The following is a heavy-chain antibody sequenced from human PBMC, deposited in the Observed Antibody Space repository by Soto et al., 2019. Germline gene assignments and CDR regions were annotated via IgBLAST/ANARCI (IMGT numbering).Heavy chain of an antibody. Sequence: ASVKVSCKAIGGAFGRYSVSWVRQAPGQGLEWIGGVIPAFNTSNYALTFKGRVTINADESTTTVFMELHSLRSEDTALYYCARGDEMTAVTIFEYWGQGTLVTVSS. CDR2: VIPAFNTS. J-gene: IGHJ4*02. D-gene: IGHD4-17*01. CDR1: GGAFGRYS. CDR3: ARGDEMTAVTIFEY. V-gene: IGHV1-69*13.